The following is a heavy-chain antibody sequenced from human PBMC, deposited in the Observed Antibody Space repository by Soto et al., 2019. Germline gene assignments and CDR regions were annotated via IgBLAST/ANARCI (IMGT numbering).Heavy chain of an antibody. Sequence: ASVKVSCKASGYTFTSYAMRGGRQPPGQRLEWMGGINAGNGNTKYSQKFQGRVTITRDTSASTAYMELSSLRSEDTAVYYCARAALRITMVRGVIITPSPTYYGMDVWGQGTTVTVSS. D-gene: IGHD3-10*01. CDR2: INAGNGNT. CDR3: ARAALRITMVRGVIITPSPTYYGMDV. CDR1: GYTFTSYA. V-gene: IGHV1-3*01. J-gene: IGHJ6*02.